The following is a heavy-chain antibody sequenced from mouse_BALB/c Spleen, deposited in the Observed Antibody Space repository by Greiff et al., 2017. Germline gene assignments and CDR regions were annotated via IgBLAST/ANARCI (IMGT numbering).Heavy chain of an antibody. CDR1: GFTFSNYW. J-gene: IGHJ4*01. CDR3: TRLWLGDYYAMDY. V-gene: IGHV6-6*02. Sequence: EVNLVESGGGLVQPGGSMKLSCVASGFTFSNYWMNWVRQSPEKGLEWVAEIRLKSNNYATHYAESVKGRFTISRDDSKSSVYLQMNNLRAEDTGIYYCTRLWLGDYYAMDYWGQGTSVTVSS. CDR2: IRLKSNNYAT. D-gene: IGHD2-2*01.